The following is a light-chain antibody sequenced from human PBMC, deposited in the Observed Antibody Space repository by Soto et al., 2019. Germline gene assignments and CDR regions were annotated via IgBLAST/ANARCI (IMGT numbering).Light chain of an antibody. CDR1: QSVSSN. CDR3: QQYNNWRT. CDR2: GAS. V-gene: IGKV3-15*01. J-gene: IGKJ1*01. Sequence: EIVLTQSPATVSVSPGERATLSCRASQSVSSNLAWYQQKPGQAPRLLIYGASTRASGIPARFSGSGSGTEFTLTISSLQSEDFAVYFCQQYNNWRTFGQGTKVDIK.